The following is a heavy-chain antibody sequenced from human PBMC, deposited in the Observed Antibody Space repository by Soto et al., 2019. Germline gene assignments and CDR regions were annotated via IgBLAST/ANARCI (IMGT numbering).Heavy chain of an antibody. V-gene: IGHV1-8*01. J-gene: IGHJ6*03. CDR2: MNPNSGNT. CDR1: GYTFTSYD. Sequence: VKVSCKASGYTFTSYDINWVRQATGQGLEWMGWMNPNSGNTGYAQKFQGRVTMTRNTSISTAYMELSSLRSEDTAVYYCARASYDILTGFPYYYYMDVWGKGTTVTVSS. D-gene: IGHD3-9*01. CDR3: ARASYDILTGFPYYYYMDV.